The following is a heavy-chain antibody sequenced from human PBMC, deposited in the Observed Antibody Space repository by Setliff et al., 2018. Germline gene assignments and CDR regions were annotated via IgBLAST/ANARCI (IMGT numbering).Heavy chain of an antibody. J-gene: IGHJ4*02. Sequence: QPGGSLRLSCATSGFTVSSSDMSWVRQAPGKGLEWISVLSGDGNAYYADSVKGRFTISRDNSNNTLYLQMSSLRVEDTAVYFCSRRLEDWGQGTTVTVSS. CDR1: GFTVSSSD. V-gene: IGHV3-53*01. D-gene: IGHD3-3*01. CDR3: SRRLED. CDR2: LSGDGNA.